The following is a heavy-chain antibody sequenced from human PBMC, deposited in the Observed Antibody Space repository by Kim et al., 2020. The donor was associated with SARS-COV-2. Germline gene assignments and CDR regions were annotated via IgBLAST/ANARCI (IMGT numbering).Heavy chain of an antibody. J-gene: IGHJ4*02. CDR3: ARLRDSSGWFTEYYFDY. CDR1: GYSFTSYW. CDR2: IYPGDSDT. V-gene: IGHV5-51*01. Sequence: GESLKISCKGSGYSFTSYWIGWVRQMPGKGLEWMGIIYPGDSDTRYSPSFQGQVTISADKSISTAYLQWSSLKASDTAMYYCARLRDSSGWFTEYYFDYWGQGTLVTVSS. D-gene: IGHD6-19*01.